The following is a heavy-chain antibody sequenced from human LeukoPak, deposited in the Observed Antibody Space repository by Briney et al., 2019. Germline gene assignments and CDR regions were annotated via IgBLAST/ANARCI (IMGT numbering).Heavy chain of an antibody. Sequence: SETLSLTCAVYGGSFSGYYWSWIRQPPGKGLEWIGEINHSGSTNYNPSLKSRVTISVDTSKNQFSLKLSSVTAADTAVYYCARGGITGTTSQRGHFDYWGQGTLVTVSS. V-gene: IGHV4-34*01. CDR2: INHSGST. D-gene: IGHD1-7*01. CDR1: GGSFSGYY. J-gene: IGHJ4*02. CDR3: ARGGITGTTSQRGHFDY.